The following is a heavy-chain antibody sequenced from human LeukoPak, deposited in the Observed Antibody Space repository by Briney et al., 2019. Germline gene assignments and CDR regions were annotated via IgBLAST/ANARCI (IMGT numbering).Heavy chain of an antibody. CDR1: GFTFSSYA. V-gene: IGHV3-23*01. J-gene: IGHJ4*02. Sequence: GGSLRLSCAASGFTFSSYAMSWVRQAPGRGLEWVSSISGTGSSTFYADSVKGRFTISRDNSKNTLYLQMNSLRAEDTAVYYCARVVGYGDFGDYWGQGTLVTVSS. CDR3: ARVVGYGDFGDY. D-gene: IGHD4-17*01. CDR2: ISGTGSST.